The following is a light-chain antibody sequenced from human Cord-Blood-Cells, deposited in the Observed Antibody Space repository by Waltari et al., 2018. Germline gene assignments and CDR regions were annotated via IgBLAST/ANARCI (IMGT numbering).Light chain of an antibody. CDR3: SSYTSSSTYV. CDR2: EVS. Sequence: QSALTQPASVSGSPGQSITISCTGTSSDVGGYNYVSWYQQHPGKAPKLMIYEVSNRPSGVSNRVAGSKSGNTASLTISGRQAEDEADYYCSSYTSSSTYVFGTGTKVTVL. CDR1: SSDVGGYNY. V-gene: IGLV2-14*01. J-gene: IGLJ1*01.